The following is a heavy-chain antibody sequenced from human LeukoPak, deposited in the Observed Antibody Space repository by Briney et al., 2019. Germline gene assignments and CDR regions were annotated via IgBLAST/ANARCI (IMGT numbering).Heavy chain of an antibody. V-gene: IGHV3-23*01. Sequence: GGSLRLSCAISGFTFSNYFFNWVRQAPGKGLEWVSGIGGSGGATYYADSVKGRFTISRDNSRNTLYLQINSLRAEDTAVYYCAKVDWRSDCSAGSCPNWGQGTLVTVSS. CDR3: AKVDWRSDCSAGSCPN. J-gene: IGHJ4*02. CDR1: GFTFSNYF. D-gene: IGHD2-15*01. CDR2: IGGSGGAT.